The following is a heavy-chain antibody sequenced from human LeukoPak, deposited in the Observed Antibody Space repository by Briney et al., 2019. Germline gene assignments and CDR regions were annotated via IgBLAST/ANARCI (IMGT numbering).Heavy chain of an antibody. J-gene: IGHJ4*02. Sequence: GASVKVSCKASGYTFTGSYMHWVRQAPGQGLEWMGWISPNSGGTNYGQKFQGRATMTRDTSINTVYMEMTRLSSDDTAVYYCAREGTTISFDYWGQGTLVTVSS. D-gene: IGHD4-17*01. CDR1: GYTFTGSY. V-gene: IGHV1-2*02. CDR2: ISPNSGGT. CDR3: AREGTTISFDY.